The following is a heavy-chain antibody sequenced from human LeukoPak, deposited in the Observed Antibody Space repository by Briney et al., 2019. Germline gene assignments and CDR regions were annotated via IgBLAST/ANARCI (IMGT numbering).Heavy chain of an antibody. V-gene: IGHV4-59*01. CDR1: GGSISSYY. CDR3: ARVVTMVRGASSLFDY. CDR2: IYYSGST. Sequence: SETLSLTCTVSGGSISSYYWSWIRQPPGKGLEWIGYIYYSGSTNYNPPLKSRVTISVDTSKNQFPLKLSSVTAADTAVYYCARVVTMVRGASSLFDYWGQGTLVTVSS. D-gene: IGHD3-10*01. J-gene: IGHJ4*02.